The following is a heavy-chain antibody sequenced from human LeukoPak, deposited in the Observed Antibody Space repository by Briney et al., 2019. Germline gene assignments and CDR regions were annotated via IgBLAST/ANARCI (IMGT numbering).Heavy chain of an antibody. V-gene: IGHV3-7*01. CDR1: GFTFSSYW. D-gene: IGHD3-3*01. Sequence: GGSLRLSCAASGFTFSSYWMSWVRQAPGKGLEWVANIKQDGNEKYYVDSVKGQFTISRDNAKNSLYLQMNSLRAEDTAVYYCARQGSDFWSGYQTGYMDVWGKGTTVTVSS. CDR2: IKQDGNEK. J-gene: IGHJ6*03. CDR3: ARQGSDFWSGYQTGYMDV.